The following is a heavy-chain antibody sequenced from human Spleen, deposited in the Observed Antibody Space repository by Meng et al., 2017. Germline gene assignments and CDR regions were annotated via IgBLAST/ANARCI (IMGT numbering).Heavy chain of an antibody. CDR2: IWYDGTNK. J-gene: IGHJ4*02. Sequence: QGQLVEAGGGVVRPGRSLRLSCSASGFTFSSYGMHWVRQAPGKGLEWVAVIWYDGTNKYYADSVKGRFTISRDNSKNTLYLQMNSLRAEDTAVYYCARGYINYDDYLALGGWGQGTLVTVSS. D-gene: IGHD4-17*01. CDR1: GFTFSSYG. V-gene: IGHV3-33*01. CDR3: ARGYINYDDYLALGG.